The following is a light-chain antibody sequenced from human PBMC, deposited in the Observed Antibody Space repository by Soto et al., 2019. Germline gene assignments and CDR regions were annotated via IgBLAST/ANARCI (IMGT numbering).Light chain of an antibody. CDR1: QGISSA. Sequence: AIQLTQSPSSLSASVGDRVTITCRASQGISSALAWYQQKPGKAPKLLIYDASSLESGVPSRFSGSGSGTDFTLTISSLQPEDFATYYCQQFNIYPRITFGQGTRLEIK. V-gene: IGKV1-13*02. CDR3: QQFNIYPRIT. CDR2: DAS. J-gene: IGKJ5*01.